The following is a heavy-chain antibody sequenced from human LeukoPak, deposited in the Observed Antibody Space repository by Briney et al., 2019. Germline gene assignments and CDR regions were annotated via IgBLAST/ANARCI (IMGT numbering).Heavy chain of an antibody. J-gene: IGHJ5*01. CDR1: GYTFTSYG. CDR2: ISAYNGNT. V-gene: IGHV1-18*01. CDR3: ARDTAAAPANWFDS. D-gene: IGHD6-13*01. Sequence: GASVKVSCKASGYTFTSYGISWVRQAPGQGLEWMGWISAYNGNTNYAQKLQGRVTMTTDTSTSTAYMELRSLRSDDTAVYYCARDTAAAPANWFDSWGQGTLVTVSS.